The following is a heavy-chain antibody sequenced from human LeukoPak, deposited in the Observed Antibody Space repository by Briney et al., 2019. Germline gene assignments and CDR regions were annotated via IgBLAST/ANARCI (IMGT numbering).Heavy chain of an antibody. CDR1: GASISSHHW. V-gene: IGHV4-4*02. CDR3: ARDGITIFPNYGMDV. D-gene: IGHD3-9*01. Sequence: PSETLSLTCTVSGASISSHHWWSWVRQPPGKGLEWIGEIDHSGTTNYNLSLKSRVTISVDKSNNQFSLKLSSVTAADTAVYYCARDGITIFPNYGMDVWGQGTTVTVSS. CDR2: IDHSGTT. J-gene: IGHJ6*02.